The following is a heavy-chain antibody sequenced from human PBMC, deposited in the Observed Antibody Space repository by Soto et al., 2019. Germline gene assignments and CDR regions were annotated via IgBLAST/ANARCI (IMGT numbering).Heavy chain of an antibody. J-gene: IGHJ4*02. CDR3: AKEIGQIGVPAFDY. Sequence: EVQLLESGGGLVQPGGSLRLSCVGSGFMFSSYAMSWVRQAPGKGLKWVSGISDSGGTYYTDSVKNRFIISRDNSKNNLYLQMNSLRVEDTAVYYCAKEIGQIGVPAFDYWGKGTLLTVSS. V-gene: IGHV3-23*01. CDR2: ISDSGGT. CDR1: GFMFSSYA. D-gene: IGHD2-8*01.